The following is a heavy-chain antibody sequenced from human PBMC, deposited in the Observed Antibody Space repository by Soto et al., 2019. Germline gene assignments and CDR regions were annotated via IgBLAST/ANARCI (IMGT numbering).Heavy chain of an antibody. CDR1: GGSLTKYY. CDR3: ARDNNDFWSLYPLAFDY. CDR2: VSTSGNV. V-gene: IGHV4-4*07. Sequence: SETLSLTCTVSGGSLTKYYWSWIRQPAGKGLEWIGRVSTSGNVVSKASLRSRLTMSVDTSKNQFSLRLTSVTATDTAVYYCARDNNDFWSLYPLAFDYWGQGALVTVSS. J-gene: IGHJ4*02. D-gene: IGHD3-3*01.